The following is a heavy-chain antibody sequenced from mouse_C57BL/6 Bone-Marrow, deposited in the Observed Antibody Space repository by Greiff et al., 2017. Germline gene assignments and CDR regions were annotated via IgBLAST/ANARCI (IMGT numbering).Heavy chain of an antibody. CDR3: TTFITTVHYYAMDY. CDR2: IDPEDGDT. Sequence: VQLKESGAELVRPGASVKLSCTASGFNIKDYYMHWVKQRPEQGLEWIGRIDPEDGDTEYAPKFQGKATMNADTSSNTAYLQLSSLTSEDTAVYYCTTFITTVHYYAMDYWGQGTSVTVSS. D-gene: IGHD1-1*01. J-gene: IGHJ4*01. CDR1: GFNIKDYY. V-gene: IGHV14-1*01.